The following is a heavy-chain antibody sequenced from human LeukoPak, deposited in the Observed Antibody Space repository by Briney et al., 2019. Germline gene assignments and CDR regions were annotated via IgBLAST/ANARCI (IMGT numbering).Heavy chain of an antibody. CDR2: INHSGST. D-gene: IGHD3-22*01. CDR1: GGSFSGYY. Sequence: PSETLSLTCAVYGGSFSGYYWSWIRQPPGKGLEWIGEINHSGSTNYNPSLKRRVTISVDTSKNQFSLKLSSVTAADTAVYYCARHTYYYDSSGYYYYWGQGTLVTVSS. V-gene: IGHV4-34*01. CDR3: ARHTYYYDSSGYYYY. J-gene: IGHJ4*02.